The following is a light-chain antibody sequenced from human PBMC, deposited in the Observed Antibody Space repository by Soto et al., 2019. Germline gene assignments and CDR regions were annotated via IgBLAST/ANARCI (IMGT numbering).Light chain of an antibody. J-gene: IGKJ1*01. CDR3: QQYVTAFRS. Sequence: IQMTQSPSTRSSSLGDRVTITCRASQSISSWLAWYQQKPGTAPKLLIYKASSLQSGVPSRFSGSGSGTEVTLTISSLKNDDCATYYCQQYVTAFRSFGQGTKVDIK. V-gene: IGKV1-5*03. CDR2: KAS. CDR1: QSISSW.